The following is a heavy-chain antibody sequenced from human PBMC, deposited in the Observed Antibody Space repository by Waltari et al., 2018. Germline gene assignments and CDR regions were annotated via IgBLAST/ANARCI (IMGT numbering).Heavy chain of an antibody. D-gene: IGHD3-22*01. CDR2: FDPEDGET. CDR3: ATYNYYDSSVLYYFDY. CDR1: GYTLTELS. V-gene: IGHV1-24*01. J-gene: IGHJ4*02. Sequence: QVQLVQSGAEVKKPGASVKVSCKVSGYTLTELSMHWVRQAPGKGLEWMGGFDPEDGETIYEQKFQGRVTMTEDTSTDTAYMELSSLRSEDTAVYYCATYNYYDSSVLYYFDYWGQGTLVTVSS.